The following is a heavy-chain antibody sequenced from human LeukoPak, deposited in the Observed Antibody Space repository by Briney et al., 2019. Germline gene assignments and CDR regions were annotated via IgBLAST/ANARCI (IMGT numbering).Heavy chain of an antibody. CDR2: ISGSGGST. D-gene: IGHD3-9*01. Sequence: GGSLRLSCAASGFTFSSYGMSWVRQAPGKGLEWVSAISGSGGSTYYADSVKGRFTISRDNSKNTLYLQMNSLRAEDTAVYYCAKDLPKTSYDILTGPSPMDVWGKGTTVTISS. CDR1: GFTFSSYG. CDR3: AKDLPKTSYDILTGPSPMDV. J-gene: IGHJ6*03. V-gene: IGHV3-23*01.